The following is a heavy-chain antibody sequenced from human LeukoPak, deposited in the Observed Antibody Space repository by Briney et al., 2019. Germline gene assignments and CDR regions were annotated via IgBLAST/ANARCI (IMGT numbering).Heavy chain of an antibody. CDR2: VSSSSTYT. D-gene: IGHD2-15*01. CDR1: GFSFSTYA. Sequence: GGSLRLSCAASGFSFSTYAMNWVRQAPGKGLEWIAYVSSSSTYTNYAGSVKGRFTVSRDNAKNSVFLQMNSLRAEDTAIYYCATSRMWYHFDYLGQGTLVIVSS. J-gene: IGHJ4*02. V-gene: IGHV3-21*04. CDR3: ATSRMWYHFDY.